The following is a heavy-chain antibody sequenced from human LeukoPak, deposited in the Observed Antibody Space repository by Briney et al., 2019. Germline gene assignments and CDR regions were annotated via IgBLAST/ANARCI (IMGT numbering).Heavy chain of an antibody. Sequence: SETLSLTCAVYGGSFSGYYWSWIRQPPGKGLEWIWEINHSGSTNYNPSLKSRVTISVDTSKNQFSLKLSSVTAADTAVYYCARGTDFWSGYYGYWGQGTLVTVSS. CDR1: GGSFSGYY. CDR3: ARGTDFWSGYYGY. J-gene: IGHJ4*02. V-gene: IGHV4-34*01. D-gene: IGHD3-3*01. CDR2: INHSGST.